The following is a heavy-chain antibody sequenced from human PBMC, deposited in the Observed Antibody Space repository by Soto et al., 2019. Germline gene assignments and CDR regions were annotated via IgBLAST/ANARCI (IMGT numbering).Heavy chain of an antibody. J-gene: IGHJ4*02. V-gene: IGHV3-48*03. CDR3: VRDNSNMIATPFEL. Sequence: VGSLRLSCAASVFTFSNFEMNWVRHFPGKGLEWLSYISFRGTTTYYAGSVRGRFTISRDNAKNSVFLQMDSLRVEDTAIYYCVRDNSNMIATPFELWGEGTPVTVSS. D-gene: IGHD1-20*01. CDR2: ISFRGTTT. CDR1: VFTFSNFE.